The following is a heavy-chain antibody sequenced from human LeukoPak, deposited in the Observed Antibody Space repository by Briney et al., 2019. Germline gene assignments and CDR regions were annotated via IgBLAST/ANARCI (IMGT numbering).Heavy chain of an antibody. Sequence: ASVKVSCKVSGYTLTELSMHWVRQAPGKGLEWMGGFDPEDGETIYAQKFQGRVTMTEDTSTDTAYMELSSLRSEDTAAYYCATATMVRGVLFGYFDYWGQGTLVTVSS. CDR1: GYTLTELS. V-gene: IGHV1-24*01. CDR3: ATATMVRGVLFGYFDY. J-gene: IGHJ4*02. D-gene: IGHD3-10*01. CDR2: FDPEDGET.